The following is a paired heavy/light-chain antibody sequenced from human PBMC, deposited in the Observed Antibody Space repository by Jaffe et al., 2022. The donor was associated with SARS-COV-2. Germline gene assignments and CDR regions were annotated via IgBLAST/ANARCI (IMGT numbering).Heavy chain of an antibody. V-gene: IGHV4-59*08. J-gene: IGHJ4*02. CDR2: ISHTGST. D-gene: IGHD4-17*01. CDR3: ARQSYGDYIDY. Sequence: QVQLQESGPGLVKPSETLSLNCTVSGGSISTYYWTWIRQPPGKGLEWIGYISHTGSTNYNPSLKSRVTISVDRSKNQFSLKLTSMTAADTAIYSCARQSYGDYIDYWGLGTLVTVSS. CDR1: GGSISTYY.
Light chain of an antibody. CDR3: LQYNNWPPYT. CDR2: GAS. Sequence: EIVMTQSPATLSVSPGERATVSCRASQSVSSNLAWYQQKPGQAPRLLIHGASTRATGLPARFSGSGSGTEFTLTITSLQSEDFAVYYCLQYNNWPPYTFGQGTKVEIK. V-gene: IGKV3-15*01. CDR1: QSVSSN. J-gene: IGKJ2*01.